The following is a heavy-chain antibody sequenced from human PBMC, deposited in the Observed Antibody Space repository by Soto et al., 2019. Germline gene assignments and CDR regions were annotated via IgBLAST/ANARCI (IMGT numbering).Heavy chain of an antibody. V-gene: IGHV3-13*04. CDR2: IGTAGDT. J-gene: IGHJ6*02. Sequence: EVQLVEFGGGLVQPGGSLRLSCAASGFTFSSYDMQWVRQATGKGLEWVSAIGTAGDTYYPGSVKGRFTISRENAKNSLYLQMNSLRAGDTAVYYCARSPPGGYHYYYGMDVWGQGTTVTVSS. CDR3: ARSPPGGYHYYYGMDV. D-gene: IGHD3-22*01. CDR1: GFTFSSYD.